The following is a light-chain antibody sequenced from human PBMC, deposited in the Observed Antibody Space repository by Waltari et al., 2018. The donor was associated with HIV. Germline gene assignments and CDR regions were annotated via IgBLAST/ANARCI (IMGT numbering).Light chain of an antibody. J-gene: IGLJ3*02. V-gene: IGLV2-14*03. CDR2: HVT. CDR1: SADVGDYNY. CDR3: SSYVGSSTSWL. Sequence: SALTQPASVSGSPGQSIVISRTGTSADVGDYNYVSWYQQHPGKVPKLVIYHVTSRPSGVSSRCSGSKSGNTASLTISGLRADDEADYYCSSYVGSSTSWLFGGGTKLTV.